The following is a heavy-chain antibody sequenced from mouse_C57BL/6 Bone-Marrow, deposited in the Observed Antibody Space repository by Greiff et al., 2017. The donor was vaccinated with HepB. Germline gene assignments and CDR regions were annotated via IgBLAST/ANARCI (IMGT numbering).Heavy chain of an antibody. V-gene: IGHV8-12*01. J-gene: IGHJ1*03. Sequence: QVTLKESGPGILQSSQTLSLTCSFSGFSLSTSGMGVSWIRQPSGKGLEWLAHIYWDDDKRYNPSLKSRLTISKDTSINQVYLKITSVDTADTATYYCARRGDHYYGSSSRGYFDVWGTGTTVTVSS. CDR1: GFSLSTSGMG. CDR2: IYWDDDK. CDR3: ARRGDHYYGSSSRGYFDV. D-gene: IGHD1-1*01.